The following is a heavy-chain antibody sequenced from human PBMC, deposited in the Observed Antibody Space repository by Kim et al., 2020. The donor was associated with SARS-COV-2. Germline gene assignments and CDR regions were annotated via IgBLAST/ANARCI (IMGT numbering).Heavy chain of an antibody. J-gene: IGHJ5*02. D-gene: IGHD3-10*01. CDR1: GYSFTSYW. Sequence: GESLKISCKGSGYSFTSYWIGWVRQMPGKGLEWMGIIYPGDSDTRYSPSFQGQVTISADKSISTAYLQWSSLKASDTAMYYCATIAYGSGSYYDNWFDPWGQGTLVTVSS. V-gene: IGHV5-51*01. CDR2: IYPGDSDT. CDR3: ATIAYGSGSYYDNWFDP.